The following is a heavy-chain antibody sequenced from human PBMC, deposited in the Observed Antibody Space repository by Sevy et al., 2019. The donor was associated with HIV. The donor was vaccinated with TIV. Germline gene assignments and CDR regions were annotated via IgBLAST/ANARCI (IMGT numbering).Heavy chain of an antibody. D-gene: IGHD2-15*01. CDR3: AAVGGFFGDFDY. CDR2: NVVGSGNT. CDR1: GFTFTSSA. V-gene: IGHV1-58*01. Sequence: ASVKVSCKASGFTFTSSAVQWVRQARGQRLEWIGWNVVGSGNTNYAQKFQERVTITRDMSTSTAYMELSSLRSEDTAVYYCAAVGGFFGDFDYWGQGTLVTVSS. J-gene: IGHJ4*02.